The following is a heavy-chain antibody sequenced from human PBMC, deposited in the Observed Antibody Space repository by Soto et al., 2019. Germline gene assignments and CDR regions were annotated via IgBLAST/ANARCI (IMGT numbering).Heavy chain of an antibody. CDR2: ISSSGSTI. CDR1: GFTFSDYY. Sequence: GGSLRLSCAACGFTFSDYYMSWIRQAPGKGLEWVSYISSSGSTIYYADSVKGRFTISRDNAKNSLYLQMNSLRAEDTAVYYCARDEISFEYSYGYAYWGQGTLVTVSS. V-gene: IGHV3-11*01. D-gene: IGHD5-18*01. J-gene: IGHJ4*02. CDR3: ARDEISFEYSYGYAY.